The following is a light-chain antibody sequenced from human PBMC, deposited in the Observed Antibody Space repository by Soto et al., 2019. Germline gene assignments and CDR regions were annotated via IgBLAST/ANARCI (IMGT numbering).Light chain of an antibody. J-gene: IGLJ1*01. CDR3: SSYTSSSTHV. Sequence: QSALPQPASVSGSPGQSITISCTGTSSDVGAYTFVSWYQQHPDKVPKLMIFYVSRRPSGVSDRFSGSTSGNAASLTISGLQPEDEADYYCSSYTSSSTHVFGSGTKLTVL. CDR1: SSDVGAYTF. CDR2: YVS. V-gene: IGLV2-14*03.